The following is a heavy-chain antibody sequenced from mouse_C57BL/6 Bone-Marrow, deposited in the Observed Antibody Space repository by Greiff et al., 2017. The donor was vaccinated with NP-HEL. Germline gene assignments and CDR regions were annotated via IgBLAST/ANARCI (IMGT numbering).Heavy chain of an antibody. CDR1: GYAFSSSW. CDR2: IYPGDGDT. D-gene: IGHD2-10*01. CDR3: ATLLCPWFAY. J-gene: IGHJ3*01. Sequence: QVQLQQSGPELVKPGASVKISCKASGYAFSSSWMNWVKQRPGKGLEWIGRIYPGDGDTNYNVKFKGKATLTADKSSSTAYMQLSSLTSEDSAVYFCATLLCPWFAYWGQGTLVTVSA. V-gene: IGHV1-82*01.